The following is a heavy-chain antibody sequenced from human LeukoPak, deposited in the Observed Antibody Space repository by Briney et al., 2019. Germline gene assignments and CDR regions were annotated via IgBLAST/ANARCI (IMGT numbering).Heavy chain of an antibody. CDR1: GFTFSSYS. V-gene: IGHV3-21*01. CDR3: ARRDYYDSSGYYSDAFDI. CDR2: ISSSSSYI. D-gene: IGHD3-22*01. J-gene: IGHJ3*02. Sequence: GGSLRLSCAASGFTFSSYSMNWVRQASGKGLEWVSSISSSSSYIYYADSVKGRFTISRDNAMNSLYLQMNSLRAEDTAVYYCARRDYYDSSGYYSDAFDIWGQGTMVTVSS.